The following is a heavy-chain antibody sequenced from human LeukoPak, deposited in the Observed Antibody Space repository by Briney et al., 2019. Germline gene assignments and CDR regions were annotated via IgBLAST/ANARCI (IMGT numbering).Heavy chain of an antibody. D-gene: IGHD5-24*01. CDR2: IYSDVST. CDR1: GFTVSSNY. Sequence: GGSLRLSCAASGFTVSSNYMNWVRQAPGKGLEWVSVIYSDVSTYYADSVKGRFTISRDSSKNTLYFQMNSLRAEDTAVYYCARGSDGQNTLDYWGQGTLVTVSS. CDR3: ARGSDGQNTLDY. V-gene: IGHV3-53*01. J-gene: IGHJ4*02.